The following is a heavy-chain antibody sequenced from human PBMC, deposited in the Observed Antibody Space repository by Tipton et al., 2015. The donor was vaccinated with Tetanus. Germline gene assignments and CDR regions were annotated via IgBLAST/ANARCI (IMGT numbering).Heavy chain of an antibody. V-gene: IGHV4-34*01. Sequence: LRLSCAVYGGSLSRYYWTWIRRPPGKGLEWIGEVDDSGSTNYSPSLKSRVTISLDTSKNEFSLTLSSVTAADTAVYYCARGTGDYWGQGTLVTVSS. CDR3: ARGTGDY. CDR2: VDDSGST. J-gene: IGHJ4*02. CDR1: GGSLSRYY. D-gene: IGHD1-14*01.